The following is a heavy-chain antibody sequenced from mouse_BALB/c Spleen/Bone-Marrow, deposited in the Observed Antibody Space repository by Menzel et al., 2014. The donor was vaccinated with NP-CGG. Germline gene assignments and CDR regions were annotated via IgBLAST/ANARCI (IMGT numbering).Heavy chain of an antibody. V-gene: IGHV4-1*02. D-gene: IGHD1-2*01. CDR3: TRLHYYGYSAY. CDR2: INPDSSTI. Sequence: EVMLVESGGGLVLPGGSLKLSCAASGFDFSRYWMSWVRQAPGKGLEWIGEINPDSSTINYTPSLKDKFIISRDNAKNTLYLQKSKVRSEDTALYYCTRLHYYGYSAYWGQGTLVTVST. J-gene: IGHJ3*01. CDR1: GFDFSRYW.